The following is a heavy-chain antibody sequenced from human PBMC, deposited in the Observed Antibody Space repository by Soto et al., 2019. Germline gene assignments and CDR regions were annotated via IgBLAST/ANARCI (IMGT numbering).Heavy chain of an antibody. J-gene: IGHJ4*02. Sequence: QVPLVQSGAEVKKPGAPVKVSCKTSGYTFSSYSISWVRQAPGQGLEWMGWISGYNGNTGYSRKFQGRVTNDRDMSATTAYLEVTSLTSEDTAIYYCAREGAHYAPFDLWGQGTLVTVSS. D-gene: IGHD3-16*01. V-gene: IGHV1-18*01. CDR3: AREGAHYAPFDL. CDR2: ISGYNGNT. CDR1: GYTFSSYS.